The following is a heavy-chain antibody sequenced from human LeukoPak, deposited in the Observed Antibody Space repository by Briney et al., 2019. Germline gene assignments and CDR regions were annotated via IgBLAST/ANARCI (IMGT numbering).Heavy chain of an antibody. CDR2: IPYDGSDK. V-gene: IGHV3-30*02. D-gene: IGHD4-11*01. J-gene: IGHJ4*02. Sequence: PGGSLRLSCAASGFPFSSYGMHWVRQAPGKGLEWVAFIPYDGSDKFYADSVKGRFTISRDNSKNTLYLQMNSLRAEDTAVYYCAAMTSVTTGDYWAQGTLVTVSS. CDR3: AAMTSVTTGDY. CDR1: GFPFSSYG.